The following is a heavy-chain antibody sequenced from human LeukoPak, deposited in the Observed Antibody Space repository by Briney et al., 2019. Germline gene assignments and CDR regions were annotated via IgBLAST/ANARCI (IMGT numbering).Heavy chain of an antibody. V-gene: IGHV4-39*01. CDR2: IYYSGST. CDR1: GGSISSSSYY. D-gene: IGHD6-13*01. CDR3: ASNIAAAGISAFGI. J-gene: IGHJ3*02. Sequence: ASETLSLTCTVSGGSISSSSYYWGWIRQPPGKGLEWIGSIYYSGSTYYNPSLKSRVTISVDTSKNQFSLKLSSVTAADTAVYYCASNIAAAGISAFGIWGQGTMVTVSS.